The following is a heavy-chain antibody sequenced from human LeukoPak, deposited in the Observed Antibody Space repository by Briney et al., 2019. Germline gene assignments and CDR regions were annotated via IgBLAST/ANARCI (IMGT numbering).Heavy chain of an antibody. J-gene: IGHJ4*02. D-gene: IGHD5-18*01. V-gene: IGHV4-34*01. CDR2: INHSGST. CDR3: ARHGLQLEPLDY. Sequence: SETLSLTCAVYGGSFSGYYWSWIRQPPGKGLEWIGEINHSGSTNYNPSLKSRVTISVDTSKNQFSLKLSSLTAADTAVYYCARHGLQLEPLDYWGQGTLVTVSS. CDR1: GGSFSGYY.